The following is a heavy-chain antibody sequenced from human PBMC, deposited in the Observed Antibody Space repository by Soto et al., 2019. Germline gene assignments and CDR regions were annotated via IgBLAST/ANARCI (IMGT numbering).Heavy chain of an antibody. CDR3: ARESNYYDSSGYYPDAFDI. CDR2: IIPIFGTA. CDR1: GGTFSSYA. V-gene: IGHV1-69*13. Sequence: ASVKVSCKASGGTFSSYAISWVRQAPGQGLEWMGGIIPIFGTANYAQKFQGRVTITADESTSTAYMELSSLRSEDTAVYYCARESNYYDSSGYYPDAFDIWGQGTMVTVSS. J-gene: IGHJ3*02. D-gene: IGHD3-22*01.